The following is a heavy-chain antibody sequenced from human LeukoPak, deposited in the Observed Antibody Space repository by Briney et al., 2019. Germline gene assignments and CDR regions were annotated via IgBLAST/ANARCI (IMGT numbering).Heavy chain of an antibody. D-gene: IGHD4-17*01. Sequence: GGSLRLSCAASGFTFSSYWMHWVRQAPGKGLVWVSRINSDGSSTSYADSVKGRFTISGDNAKDTLYLQMNSLRAEDTAVYYCAGGGVTTVITHYYYGMDVWGQGTTVTVSS. CDR3: AGGGVTTVITHYYYGMDV. J-gene: IGHJ6*02. CDR1: GFTFSSYW. V-gene: IGHV3-74*01. CDR2: INSDGSST.